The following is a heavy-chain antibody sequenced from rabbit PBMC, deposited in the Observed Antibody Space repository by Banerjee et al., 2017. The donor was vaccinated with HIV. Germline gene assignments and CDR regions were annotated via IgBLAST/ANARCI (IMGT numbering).Heavy chain of an antibody. Sequence: QEQLVESGGGLVKPEGSLTITCTASGFSFSNKYVMCWVRQAPGKGLEWIACIGTDGGSTWYASWVNGRFTISKTSSTTVTLQMTSLTVADTATYFCARVPNNSGYWGLWGPGTLVTVS. CDR2: IGTDGGST. CDR1: GFSFSNKYV. D-gene: IGHD1-1*01. J-gene: IGHJ4*01. CDR3: ARVPNNSGYWGL. V-gene: IGHV1S45*01.